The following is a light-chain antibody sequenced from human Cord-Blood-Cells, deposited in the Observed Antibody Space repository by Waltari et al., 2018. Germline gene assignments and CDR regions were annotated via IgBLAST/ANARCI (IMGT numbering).Light chain of an antibody. V-gene: IGLV2-23*01. Sequence: QSALTQPASVSGSPGQSITISCTGTSSDVWSYNLVSWYQQNPGKAPKLMIYECSKRPSGVSNRFSGSKSGNTASLTISGLQAEDEADYYCCSYAGVVFGGGTKLTVL. CDR3: CSYAGVV. J-gene: IGLJ2*01. CDR2: ECS. CDR1: SSDVWSYNL.